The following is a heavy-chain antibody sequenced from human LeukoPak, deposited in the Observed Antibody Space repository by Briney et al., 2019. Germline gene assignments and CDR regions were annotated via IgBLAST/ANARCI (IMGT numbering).Heavy chain of an antibody. CDR2: IYSGGST. J-gene: IGHJ4*02. CDR3: ARGQRLPVSSSSIYPGY. Sequence: GGSLRLSCAASGFTVSSNYMSWVRQAPGKGLEWVSVIYSGGSTYYADSVKGRFTISRDNSKNTLYLQMNSLRAEDTAVYYCARGQRLPVSSSSIYPGYWGQGTLVTVSS. CDR1: GFTVSSNY. V-gene: IGHV3-66*02. D-gene: IGHD6-6*01.